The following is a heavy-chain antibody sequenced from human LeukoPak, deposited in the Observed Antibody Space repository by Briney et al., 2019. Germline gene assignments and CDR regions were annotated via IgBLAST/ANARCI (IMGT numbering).Heavy chain of an antibody. D-gene: IGHD2-21*02. CDR2: IYYSGST. V-gene: IGHV4-59*08. CDR1: GGSISSYY. Sequence: SETLSLTCTVSGGSISSYYWSWLRQPPGKGLEWIGYIYYSGSTNYNPSLKSRVTISVDTSKNQFSLKLSSVTAADTAVYYCARSPDLAYCGGDCQYYFDYWGQGTLVTVSS. J-gene: IGHJ4*02. CDR3: ARSPDLAYCGGDCQYYFDY.